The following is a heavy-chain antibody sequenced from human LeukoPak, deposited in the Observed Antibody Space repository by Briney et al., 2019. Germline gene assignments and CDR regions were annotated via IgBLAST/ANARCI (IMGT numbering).Heavy chain of an antibody. CDR2: SIYHSGST. Sequence: PSETLSLTCTVSGYSITSGDYWGWVRQSPGKRLEWIGSSIYHSGSTYYNPSLQSRVTISIDTSKNQFSLKLSSVTAADTAVYYCARLRVQNYGGNWGFDYWGQGTLVTVSS. CDR1: GYSITSGDY. CDR3: ARLRVQNYGGNWGFDY. D-gene: IGHD4-23*01. J-gene: IGHJ4*02. V-gene: IGHV4-38-2*02.